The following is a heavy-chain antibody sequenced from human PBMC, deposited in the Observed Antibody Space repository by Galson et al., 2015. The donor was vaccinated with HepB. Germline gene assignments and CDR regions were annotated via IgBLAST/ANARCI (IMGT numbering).Heavy chain of an antibody. J-gene: IGHJ6*02. CDR1: GFTFGSYG. CDR3: AKNGPGLSRSYGMDD. CDR2: ISYDGSNK. Sequence: SLRLSCAASGFTFGSYGMHWVRQAPGKGLEWVAVISYDGSNKYYADSVKGRFTISRDNSKNTLYLQMNSLRAEDTAVYYCAKNGPGLSRSYGMDDWGQGTTVTVSS. V-gene: IGHV3-30*18. D-gene: IGHD3-10*01.